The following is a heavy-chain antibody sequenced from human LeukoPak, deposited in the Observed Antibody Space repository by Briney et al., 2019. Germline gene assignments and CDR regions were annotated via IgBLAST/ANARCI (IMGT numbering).Heavy chain of an antibody. V-gene: IGHV1-2*02. J-gene: IGHJ4*02. CDR1: GYTFTDDC. CDR3: ARDNVRGRGYDFDY. Sequence: ASVKVSRKASGYTFTDDCMHWVRQAPGQGLEWMGWINPNSGGTNYAQKFQGRVTMTRDTSISTAYMELSRLRSDDTAVYYCARDNVRGRGYDFDYWGQGTLVTVSS. CDR2: INPNSGGT. D-gene: IGHD3-10*01.